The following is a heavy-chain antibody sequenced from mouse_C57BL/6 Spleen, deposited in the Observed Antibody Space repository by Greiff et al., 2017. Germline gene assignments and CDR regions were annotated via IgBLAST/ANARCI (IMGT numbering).Heavy chain of an antibody. D-gene: IGHD1-1*01. Sequence: EVKVVESGGGLVKPGGSLKLSCAASGFTFSSYAMSWVRQTPEKRLEWVATISDGGSYTYYPDTVKGRFTISRDNAKNNLYLQMSLLKSEDTAMYYSAREYYGRYFDYWGQGTTLTVSA. J-gene: IGHJ2*01. CDR2: ISDGGSYT. V-gene: IGHV5-4*03. CDR1: GFTFSSYA. CDR3: AREYYGRYFDY.